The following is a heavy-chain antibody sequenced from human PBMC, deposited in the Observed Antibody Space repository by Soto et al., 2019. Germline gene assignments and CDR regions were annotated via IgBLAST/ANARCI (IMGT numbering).Heavy chain of an antibody. CDR2: ISGSGGST. CDR1: GFTFSSYA. J-gene: IGHJ4*02. D-gene: IGHD3-10*01. V-gene: IGHV3-23*01. CDR3: ARDRRLLWCVELFEY. Sequence: PGGSLRLSCAASGFTFSSYALSWVRQAPGKGLEWVSAISGSGGSTYYADSVKGRFTISIDNSKNTLYLQMNSLRAEDTAVYYCARDRRLLWCVELFEYGGQGTLVTVSS.